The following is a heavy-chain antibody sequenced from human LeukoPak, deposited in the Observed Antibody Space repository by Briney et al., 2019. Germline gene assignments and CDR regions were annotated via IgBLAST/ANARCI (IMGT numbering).Heavy chain of an antibody. CDR3: ARGPLVVVTAIAN. D-gene: IGHD2-21*02. CDR1: GFTFSSYS. CDR2: ISSSSSYI. Sequence: GGSLRLSCAASGFTFSSYSMNWVRQAPGKGLEWVSFISSSSSYIYYADSVKGRFTISRDNAKNSLYLQMNSLRAEDTAVYYCARGPLVVVTAIANWGQGTLVTVSS. V-gene: IGHV3-21*01. J-gene: IGHJ4*02.